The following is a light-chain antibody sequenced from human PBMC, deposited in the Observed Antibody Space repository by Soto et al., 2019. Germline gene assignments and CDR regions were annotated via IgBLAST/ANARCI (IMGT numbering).Light chain of an antibody. V-gene: IGKV3D-15*01. Sequence: EIVMTQSPATLSVSPGERATLSCRASQSVSSNLAWYQQKPGQAPRLLIYYISTRATGIPARFSGSGSGTEFTLTIKSLQSEDSAVYYCKQHNQWPITFGQGTRLEIK. CDR1: QSVSSN. CDR2: YIS. J-gene: IGKJ5*01. CDR3: KQHNQWPIT.